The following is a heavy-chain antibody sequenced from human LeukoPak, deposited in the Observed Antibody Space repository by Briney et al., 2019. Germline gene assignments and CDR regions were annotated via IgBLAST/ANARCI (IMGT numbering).Heavy chain of an antibody. CDR2: IRYDGSNK. Sequence: PGGSLRLSCAASGFTFSTYGMHWVRQAPGKGLKWVAFIRYDGSNKYYADSVKGRFTISRDNSKNTLYLQMNSLRAEDTAVYYCAKVSTANFLYYYSYYYMDVWGKGTTVTISS. V-gene: IGHV3-30*02. D-gene: IGHD5-18*01. CDR3: AKVSTANFLYYYSYYYMDV. CDR1: GFTFSTYG. J-gene: IGHJ6*03.